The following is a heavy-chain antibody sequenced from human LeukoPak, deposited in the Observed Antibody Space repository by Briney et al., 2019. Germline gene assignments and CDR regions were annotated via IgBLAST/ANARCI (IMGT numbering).Heavy chain of an antibody. CDR2: ISSSSSYI. CDR3: VRETVSVITDFDY. Sequence: GGSLRLSCAASGFTFSSYSMNWVRQAPGKGLEWVSSISSSSSYIYYADSVKGRFTISRDNAKNSLYLQMNSLRAEDTAIYYCVRETVSVITDFDYWGQGTLVTVSS. J-gene: IGHJ4*02. V-gene: IGHV3-21*01. CDR1: GFTFSSYS. D-gene: IGHD3-16*02.